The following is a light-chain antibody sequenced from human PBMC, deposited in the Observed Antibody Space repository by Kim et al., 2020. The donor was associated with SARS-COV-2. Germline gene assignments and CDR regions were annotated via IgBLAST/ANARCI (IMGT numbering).Light chain of an antibody. CDR2: KAS. V-gene: IGKV1-5*03. J-gene: IGKJ2*01. CDR1: QSISSW. CDR3: KQYNSYPYT. Sequence: DIQMTQSPSTLSASVGDRVTITCRASQSISSWLAWYQQKPGKAPKLLIYKASSLESGVPSRFSGSGSGTEFTLTISSLQPDDFATYYCKQYNSYPYTFGQGNKLEI.